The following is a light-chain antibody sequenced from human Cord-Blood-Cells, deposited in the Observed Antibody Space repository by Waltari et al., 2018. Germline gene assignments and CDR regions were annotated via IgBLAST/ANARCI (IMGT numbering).Light chain of an antibody. V-gene: IGLV2-14*01. J-gene: IGLJ3*02. CDR1: SSDAGGYDY. Sequence: QSALTQPASVSGSPGQSITISCTATSSDAGGYDYVSWYQQHPGKTPKLMMYDVSNRPSGVSNRFSGSKSANTASLTISGLQAEDEADYYCSSYTSSSTLVFGGGTKLTVL. CDR2: DVS. CDR3: SSYTSSSTLV.